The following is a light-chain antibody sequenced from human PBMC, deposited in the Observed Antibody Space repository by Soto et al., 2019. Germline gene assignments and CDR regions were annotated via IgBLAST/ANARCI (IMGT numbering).Light chain of an antibody. CDR3: QQYGSSPWT. V-gene: IGKV3-20*01. Sequence: ETVMTHSPATLSVSRWERATLSCRASQSVRTKVAWYQQTPGQAPRLLIYGASSRATGIPARFSGSGSGADFTLTISRLDPEDFAVYYCQQYGSSPWTFGLGTKVDIK. CDR2: GAS. J-gene: IGKJ1*01. CDR1: QSVRTK.